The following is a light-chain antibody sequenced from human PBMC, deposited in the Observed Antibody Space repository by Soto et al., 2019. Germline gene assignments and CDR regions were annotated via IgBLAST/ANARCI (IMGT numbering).Light chain of an antibody. CDR3: QQYNDRPGT. CDR1: QSVGYS. J-gene: IGKJ1*01. V-gene: IGKV3-15*01. Sequence: EIVMTQSPATLSVSPGERATLSCRASQSVGYSLAWFQQKPGQAPRLLIYQASTRATGIPATFSGSGSGTEFTLTISSLQSVDFAVYYCQQYNDRPGTFGQGTKVEIK. CDR2: QAS.